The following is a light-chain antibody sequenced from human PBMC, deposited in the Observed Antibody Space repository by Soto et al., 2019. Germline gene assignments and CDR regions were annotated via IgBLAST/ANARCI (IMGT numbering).Light chain of an antibody. J-gene: IGKJ3*01. Sequence: EIVLTQSPGTLSLSPGERATLSCRASQSVGSSYLAWYQQKPGQAPRLLIYAASSRATGIPDRFSGSGSETDFTLTISRLEPEGFAVYYCQHYGSSLFTFGPGTKVDIK. V-gene: IGKV3-20*01. CDR2: AAS. CDR3: QHYGSSLFT. CDR1: QSVGSSY.